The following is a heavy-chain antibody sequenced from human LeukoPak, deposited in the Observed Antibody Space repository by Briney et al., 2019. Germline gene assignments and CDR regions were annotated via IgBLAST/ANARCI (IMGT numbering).Heavy chain of an antibody. CDR3: ARAFTIFGAGGFDV. CDR2: IYVTGNT. CDR1: GDSINNYN. J-gene: IGHJ3*01. Sequence: PSETLSLTCTISGDSINNYNWNWIRQPAGKELEWIGRIYVTGNTNYNPSLKSRVAMSVDTSKNHFSLRLTSVTAADTAVYYCARAFTIFGAGGFDVWGQGTFVTVSS. D-gene: IGHD3-3*01. V-gene: IGHV4-4*07.